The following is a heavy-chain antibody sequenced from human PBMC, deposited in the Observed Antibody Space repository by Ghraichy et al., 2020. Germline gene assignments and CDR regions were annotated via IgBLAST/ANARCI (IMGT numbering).Heavy chain of an antibody. CDR2: INNNGGTT. J-gene: IGHJ4*02. Sequence: GGSLRLSCSASGFTFSSYAMHWVRQAPGKVLEYVSAINNNGGTTYYADSVKGRFTISRDNSKNKLYLQMSSLGAEDTAVYYCVKDRGSSGWFSDYWGQGTLVTVS. D-gene: IGHD6-19*01. V-gene: IGHV3-64D*06. CDR1: GFTFSSYA. CDR3: VKDRGSSGWFSDY.